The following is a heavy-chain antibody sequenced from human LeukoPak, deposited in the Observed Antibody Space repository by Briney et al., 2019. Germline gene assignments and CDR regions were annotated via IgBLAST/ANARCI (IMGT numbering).Heavy chain of an antibody. V-gene: IGHV1-46*01. D-gene: IGHD3-16*01. CDR3: AKIYPQGGEIDY. CDR2: INPSGGST. J-gene: IGHJ4*02. CDR1: GYTFTSYY. Sequence: ASVKVSCKASGYTFTSYYMHWVRQAPGQGLEWMGIINPSGGSTSYAQKFQGRVTMARDMSTSTVYMELSSLRSEDTAVYYCAKIYPQGGEIDYWGQGTLVTVSS.